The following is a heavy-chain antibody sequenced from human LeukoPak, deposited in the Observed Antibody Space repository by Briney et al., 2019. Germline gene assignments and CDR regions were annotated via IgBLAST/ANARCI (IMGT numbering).Heavy chain of an antibody. CDR1: GYTFTSYD. CDR2: MNPNSGNT. D-gene: IGHD3-10*01. J-gene: IGHJ4*02. Sequence: ASVKVSRKASGYTFTSYDINWVRQATGQGLEWMGWMNPNSGNTGYAQKFQGRVTMTRNTSISTAYMELSSLRSEDTAVYYCARAMVRGVIIPGYWGQGTLVTVSS. V-gene: IGHV1-8*01. CDR3: ARAMVRGVIIPGY.